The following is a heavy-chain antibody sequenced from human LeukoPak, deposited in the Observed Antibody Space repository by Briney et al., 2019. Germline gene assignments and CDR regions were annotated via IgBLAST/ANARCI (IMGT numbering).Heavy chain of an antibody. CDR1: EFTFSSYG. V-gene: IGHV3-33*01. CDR3: ARERTYYYYGMDV. CDR2: IWYDGSNK. J-gene: IGHJ6*02. Sequence: GGSLRLSCAASEFTFSSYGMHWVRQAPGKGLEWVAVIWYDGSNKYYADSVKGRFTISRDNSKNTLYLQMNSLRAEDTAVYYCARERTYYYYGMDVWGQGTTVTVSS.